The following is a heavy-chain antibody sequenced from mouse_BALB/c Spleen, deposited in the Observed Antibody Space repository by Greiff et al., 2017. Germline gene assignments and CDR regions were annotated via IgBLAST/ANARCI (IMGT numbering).Heavy chain of an antibody. Sequence: EVKLVESGAELVKPGASVKLSCTASGFNIKDTYMHWVKQRPEQGLEWIGRIDPANGNTKYDPKFQGKATITADTSSNTAYLQLSSLTSEDTAVYYCAHRGGSSYDYAMDYWGQGTSVTVSS. D-gene: IGHD1-1*01. V-gene: IGHV14-3*02. CDR2: IDPANGNT. CDR3: AHRGGSSYDYAMDY. CDR1: GFNIKDTY. J-gene: IGHJ4*01.